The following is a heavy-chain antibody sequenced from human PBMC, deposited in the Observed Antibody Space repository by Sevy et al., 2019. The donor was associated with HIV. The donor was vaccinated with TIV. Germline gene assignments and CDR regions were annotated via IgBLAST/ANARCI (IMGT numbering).Heavy chain of an antibody. CDR3: ASSPFSGYDDPRPNYYYYMDV. Sequence: ASVKVSCKVSGYTLTELSMHWVRQAPGKGLEWMGGFDPEDGGTIYAQKFQGRVTMTEDTSTDTAYMELSSLRSEDTAVYYCASSPFSGYDDPRPNYYYYMDVWGKGTTVTVSS. D-gene: IGHD5-12*01. J-gene: IGHJ6*03. V-gene: IGHV1-24*01. CDR2: FDPEDGGT. CDR1: GYTLTELS.